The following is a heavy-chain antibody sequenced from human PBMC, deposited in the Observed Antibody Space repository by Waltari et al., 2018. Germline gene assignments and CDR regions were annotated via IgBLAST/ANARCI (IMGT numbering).Heavy chain of an antibody. CDR2: IYHSGST. Sequence: QVQLQESGPGLVQPSGTLSLTCAVTGGSRRSSHWWSWVRQPPGKGLGWIGEIYHSGSTNYNPSLKSRVTISVDKSKNQFSLKLSSVTAADTDVYYCAVLIVATIPFDYWGQGTLVTVSS. D-gene: IGHD5-12*01. CDR3: AVLIVATIPFDY. V-gene: IGHV4-4*02. J-gene: IGHJ4*02. CDR1: GGSRRSSHW.